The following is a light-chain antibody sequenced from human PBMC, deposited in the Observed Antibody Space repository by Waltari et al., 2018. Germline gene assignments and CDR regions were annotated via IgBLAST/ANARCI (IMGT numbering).Light chain of an antibody. J-gene: IGKJ4*01. CDR1: QDIKKS. CDR3: QQYHSVPLT. V-gene: IGKV1-33*01. Sequence: DIHMTQSPSSLSAPVVDRVTITCQASQDIKKSLNWFHQKPGKAPKVLIFDASNSQTGAPSRFSGSGSGTDFTLTISSLQPEDMGTYYCQQYHSVPLTFGGGTKVEIK. CDR2: DAS.